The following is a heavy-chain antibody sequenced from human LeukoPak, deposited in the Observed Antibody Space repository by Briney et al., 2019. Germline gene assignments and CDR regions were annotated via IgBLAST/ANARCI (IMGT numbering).Heavy chain of an antibody. V-gene: IGHV3-53*01. J-gene: IGHJ6*03. CDR1: GFNVSSNY. D-gene: IGHD5-18*01. CDR3: ARAGGGYRYGYYYHFYMDV. CDR2: LFRGGSA. Sequence: PGGSLRLSCAASGFNVSSNYMSWVRQAPGKGLEWVSLLFRGGSAFHADSVKGRFTISRDNSKNTLYLQLNSLRAEDTAVYYCARAGGGYRYGYYYHFYMDVWGKGTTVTVSS.